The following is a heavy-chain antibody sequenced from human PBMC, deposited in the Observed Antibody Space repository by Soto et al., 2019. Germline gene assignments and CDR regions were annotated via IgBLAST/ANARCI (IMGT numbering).Heavy chain of an antibody. J-gene: IGHJ4*02. Sequence: QAQLVESGGGVVQPGRSLRLSCAASGFTFSSYAMHWVRQAPGKGLEWVAVISYDGSNKYYADSVKGRFTISRDNSKNTLYLQMNSLRAEDTAVYYCARGSWLDYWGQGTLVTVSS. CDR3: ARGSWLDY. D-gene: IGHD6-13*01. V-gene: IGHV3-30-3*01. CDR2: ISYDGSNK. CDR1: GFTFSSYA.